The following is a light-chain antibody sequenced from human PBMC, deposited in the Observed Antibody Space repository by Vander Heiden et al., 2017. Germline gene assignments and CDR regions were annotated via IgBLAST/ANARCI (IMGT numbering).Light chain of an antibody. V-gene: IGLV1-51*02. Sequence: QSVLTQPPSVSAAPGQKVTISCSGSSSNIGNNYLSWYQQLPGRAPKLLIYEDNKRPSGIPDRFSASKSGTSATLGITGLQTGDEADYYCGTWDSSLWVFGGGTKLTVL. CDR1: SSNIGNNY. CDR2: EDN. J-gene: IGLJ3*02. CDR3: GTWDSSLWV.